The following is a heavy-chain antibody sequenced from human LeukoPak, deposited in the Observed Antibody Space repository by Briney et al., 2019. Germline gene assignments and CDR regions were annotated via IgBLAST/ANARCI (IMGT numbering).Heavy chain of an antibody. D-gene: IGHD6-19*01. CDR3: VRDLGDMAAGVFYDY. Sequence: ASVKVSCKASGYSFTTFGISWVRQAPGQGLEWMGWISAYSTYTGNTNYAQQFQGRVLMTTDTSTSIAYMELRSLRSDDTAVYYCVRDLGDMAAGVFYDYWGQGTLVTASS. J-gene: IGHJ4*02. CDR1: GYSFTTFG. V-gene: IGHV1-18*01. CDR2: ISAYSTYTGNT.